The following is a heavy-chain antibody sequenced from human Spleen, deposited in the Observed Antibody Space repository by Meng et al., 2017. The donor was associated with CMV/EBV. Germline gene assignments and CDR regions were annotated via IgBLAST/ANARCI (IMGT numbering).Heavy chain of an antibody. J-gene: IGHJ3*02. V-gene: IGHV4-39*07. D-gene: IGHD2-15*01. CDR3: ARVREVVVVFTTLAYDI. Sequence: SETLSLTCTVSGGSTRSSSYYWGWIRQPPGKGLEWIGTIFYSGTTYYNPSLKSRVTISEDTSKNQFSLNLSCLTAADTAVYYCARVREVVVVFTTLAYDIWGQGTMVTVSS. CDR1: GGSTRSSSYY. CDR2: IFYSGTT.